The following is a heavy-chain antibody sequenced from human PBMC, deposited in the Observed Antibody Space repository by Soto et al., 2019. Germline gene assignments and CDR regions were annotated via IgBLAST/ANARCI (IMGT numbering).Heavy chain of an antibody. J-gene: IGHJ4*02. V-gene: IGHV3-23*01. D-gene: IGHD6-19*01. CDR2: ISGSGGST. CDR1: GFTFSSYA. Sequence: EVQLLESGGGLVQPGGSLRLSCAASGFTFSSYAMSWVRQAPGKGLEWVSAISGSGGSTYYADSVKGRFTISRDNSKNTRYLQMNSLRAEDTAVYYCAKDPSFLSSGWYAGWGGIDYWGQGTLVTVSS. CDR3: AKDPSFLSSGWYAGWGGIDY.